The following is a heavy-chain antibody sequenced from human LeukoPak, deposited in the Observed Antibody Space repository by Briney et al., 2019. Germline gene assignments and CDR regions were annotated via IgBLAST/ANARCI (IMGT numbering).Heavy chain of an antibody. CDR3: ARSRYCSSTSCYSFDY. Sequence: GSSVKVSCKASGYTFTGYYMHWVRQAPGQGREWMGWINPNSGVTNYAQKFQGRVTMTRDTSISTAYMELSRLRSDDTAVYYCARSRYCSSTSCYSFDYWGQGTLVTVSS. J-gene: IGHJ4*02. CDR2: INPNSGVT. V-gene: IGHV1-2*02. D-gene: IGHD2-2*01. CDR1: GYTFTGYY.